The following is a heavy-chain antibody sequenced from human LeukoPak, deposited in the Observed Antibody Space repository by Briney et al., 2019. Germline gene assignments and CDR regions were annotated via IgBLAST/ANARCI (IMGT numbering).Heavy chain of an antibody. Sequence: PGGSLRLSCAAYGLTVSSEYLAWVRQAPGKGLEWISVIYGAGATYYADSVEGRFTISRDNAKNTLYLQMNSLRVEDTAVYYCARDKYGGNSNAFDIWGQGTLVSVSS. J-gene: IGHJ3*02. CDR1: GLTVSSEY. V-gene: IGHV3-53*01. CDR3: ARDKYGGNSNAFDI. D-gene: IGHD4-23*01. CDR2: IYGAGAT.